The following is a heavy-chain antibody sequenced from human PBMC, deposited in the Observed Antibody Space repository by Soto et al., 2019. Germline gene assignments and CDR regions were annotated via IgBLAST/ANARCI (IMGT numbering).Heavy chain of an antibody. J-gene: IGHJ5*02. D-gene: IGHD3-9*01. CDR3: ARSKELRYFDGSPNNWFDP. V-gene: IGHV4-59*01. Sequence: QVQLQESGPGLVKPSETLSLTCTVSGGSISSYYWSWIRQPPGTGLEWIGYIYYSGSSNYNPSLKSRVMISVDTSKTQFSLKLSSVTAADTALYHCARSKELRYFDGSPNNWFDPWGQGTLVTVSS. CDR1: GGSISSYY. CDR2: IYYSGSS.